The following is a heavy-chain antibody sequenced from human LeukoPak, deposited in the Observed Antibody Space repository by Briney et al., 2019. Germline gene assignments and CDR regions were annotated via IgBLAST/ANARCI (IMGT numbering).Heavy chain of an antibody. D-gene: IGHD4-17*01. CDR1: GFTVSSNY. CDR3: ARGRPGYGDYDY. J-gene: IGHJ4*02. CDR2: IYRDGDT. Sequence: GGSLRLSCAASGFTVSSNYMSWVRQAPGKGLEWASVIYRDGDTDYADSVRGRFTISRDNSKNTLYLQMNSLRAEDTAVYYCARGRPGYGDYDYWGQGTLVTVSS. V-gene: IGHV3-53*01.